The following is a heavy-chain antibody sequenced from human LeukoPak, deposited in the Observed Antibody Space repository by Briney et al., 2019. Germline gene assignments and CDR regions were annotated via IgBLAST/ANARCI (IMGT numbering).Heavy chain of an antibody. J-gene: IGHJ4*02. Sequence: GGSLILSCAASGFTFSSYAMSWVRQAPGKGLEWVLVISDSGGNTYYADSVKGRFTISRDNSKNTLYLQMNSLRAEDTAVYYCAKLKRLVAGGGLDYWGQGTLVTVSS. V-gene: IGHV3-23*01. CDR3: AKLKRLVAGGGLDY. CDR1: GFTFSSYA. D-gene: IGHD6-19*01. CDR2: ISDSGGNT.